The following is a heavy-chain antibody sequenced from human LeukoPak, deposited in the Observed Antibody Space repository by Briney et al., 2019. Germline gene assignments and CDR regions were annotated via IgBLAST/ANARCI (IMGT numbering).Heavy chain of an antibody. CDR2: ISAGGSYT. D-gene: IGHD2-2*01. V-gene: IGHV3-23*01. CDR3: AKDAYCSSTTCSPLYWYFDL. CDR1: GFTFSTYA. J-gene: IGHJ2*01. Sequence: GGSLRLSCPASGFTFSTYAMSWVRQAPGKGLEWVSGISAGGSYTYFADSVKGRFTISRDNSKNTLYLQMDSLRGDDTAVYYCAKDAYCSSTTCSPLYWYFDLWGRGTLVTVSS.